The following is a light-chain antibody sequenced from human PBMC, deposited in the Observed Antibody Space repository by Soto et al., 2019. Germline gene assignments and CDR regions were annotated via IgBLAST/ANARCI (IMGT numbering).Light chain of an antibody. J-gene: IGLJ2*01. CDR1: SSDIGSYNF. CDR2: EVS. Sequence: QSALTQPASVSGSPGQSITISCTGTSSDIGSYNFVSWYQQHPDKAPKLILYEVSHRPSGVSNRFSGSKSGNTASLTISGLQADDEADYHCSSYSPTTSVIFGRGTKVTVL. V-gene: IGLV2-14*01. CDR3: SSYSPTTSVI.